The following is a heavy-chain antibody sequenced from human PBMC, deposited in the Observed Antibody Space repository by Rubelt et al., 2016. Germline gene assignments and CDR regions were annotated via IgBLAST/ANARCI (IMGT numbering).Heavy chain of an antibody. V-gene: IGHV4-38-2*02. CDR1: NFFISNGYY. J-gene: IGHJ4*02. CDR3: ARELTGLVPSAFYYFDY. Sequence: QVQLQESGPGLVKPSETLSLTCTVSNFFISNGYYWGWIRQSQGKGLEWIGNIYHSGTTYYNPSLNSRVTISVDTSKNQFSLKLRSVTAADAAVYYCARELTGLVPSAFYYFDYWGQGTPVTVSS. D-gene: IGHD2-21*01. CDR2: IYHSGTT.